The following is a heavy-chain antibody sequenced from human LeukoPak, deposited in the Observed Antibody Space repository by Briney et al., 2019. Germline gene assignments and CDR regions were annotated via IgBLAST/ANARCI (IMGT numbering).Heavy chain of an antibody. CDR1: GFTFDDYG. V-gene: IGHV3-20*04. CDR2: INWNGGST. J-gene: IGHJ4*02. CDR3: AKGYGYSGYEALDY. D-gene: IGHD5-12*01. Sequence: PGGSLRLSCAASGFTFDDYGMSWVRQAPGKGLEWVSGINWNGGSTGYADSVKGRFTISRDNSKNTLYLQMNSLRAEDTAVYYCAKGYGYSGYEALDYWGQGSLVTVSS.